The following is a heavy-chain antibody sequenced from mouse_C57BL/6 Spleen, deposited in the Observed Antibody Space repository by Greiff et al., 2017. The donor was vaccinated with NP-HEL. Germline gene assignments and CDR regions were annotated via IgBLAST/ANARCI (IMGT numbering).Heavy chain of an antibody. J-gene: IGHJ2*01. CDR2: ISGGGGNT. CDR1: GFTFSSYT. CDR3: ARHYYDYDDGDFDY. V-gene: IGHV5-9*01. D-gene: IGHD2-4*01. Sequence: EVNLVESGGGLVKPGGSLKLSCAASGFTFSSYTMSWVRQTPEKRLEWVATISGGGGNTYYPDSVKGRFTISRDNAKNTLYLQMSSLRSEDTALYYCARHYYDYDDGDFDYWGQGTTLTVSS.